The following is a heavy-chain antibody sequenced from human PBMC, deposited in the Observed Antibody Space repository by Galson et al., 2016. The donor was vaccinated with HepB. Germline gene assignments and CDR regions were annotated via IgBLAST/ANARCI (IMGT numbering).Heavy chain of an antibody. CDR2: IEKDGSEK. D-gene: IGHD5-24*01. CDR1: GFTFSNYF. J-gene: IGHJ4*02. CDR3: AAEAGWVEDY. V-gene: IGHV3-7*03. Sequence: SLRLSCAASGFTFSNYFMTWVRQAPGKGLQWVANIEKDGSEKSYVGSVKGRFTISRDNAKNSLYLQMNTLRAEDTAVYYCAAEAGWVEDYWGQGTLVIVSS.